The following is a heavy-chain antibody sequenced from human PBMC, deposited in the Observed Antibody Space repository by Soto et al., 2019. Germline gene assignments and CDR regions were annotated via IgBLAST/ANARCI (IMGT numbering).Heavy chain of an antibody. CDR2: VSHDGRNT. CDR3: AKGGRQWLVTSDFNY. D-gene: IGHD6-19*01. Sequence: VQLVESGGGVVQPGRSLRLSCAASGFTFSDYAMHWVRQAPGKGLEWVAVVSHDGRNTHYADSVKGRFTISRDSSKNTVTLEMTRLRAEDTAVYYCAKGGRQWLVTSDFNYWGQRALVTVSA. V-gene: IGHV3-30*18. CDR1: GFTFSDYA. J-gene: IGHJ4*02.